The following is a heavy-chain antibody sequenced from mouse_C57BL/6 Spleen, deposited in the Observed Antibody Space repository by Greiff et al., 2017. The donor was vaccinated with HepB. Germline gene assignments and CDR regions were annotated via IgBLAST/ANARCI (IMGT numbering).Heavy chain of an antibody. V-gene: IGHV1-54*01. CDR2: INPGSGGT. CDR3: ARSGLGDYGSSYEFAY. J-gene: IGHJ3*01. Sequence: QVQLQQSGAELVRPGTSVKVSCKASGYAFTNYLIEWVKQRPGQGLEWIGVINPGSGGTNYNEKFKGKATLTADKSSNTAYMQLSSLTSEASAVYFCARSGLGDYGSSYEFAYWGQGTLVTVSA. CDR1: GYAFTNYL. D-gene: IGHD1-1*01.